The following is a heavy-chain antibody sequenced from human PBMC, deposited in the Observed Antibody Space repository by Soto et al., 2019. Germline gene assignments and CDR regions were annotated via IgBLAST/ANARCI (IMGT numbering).Heavy chain of an antibody. J-gene: IGHJ4*02. Sequence: PGGSLRPSCAASGFTFSSYAMHWVRQAPGKGLEGVAVISYDGSNKYYADSVKGRFTISRDNSKNTLYLQMNSLRAEDTAVYYSATTPLAYCGRDCYSLRFDYWGQGTMVIVS. D-gene: IGHD2-21*02. CDR1: GFTFSSYA. CDR3: ATTPLAYCGRDCYSLRFDY. CDR2: ISYDGSNK. V-gene: IGHV3-30-3*01.